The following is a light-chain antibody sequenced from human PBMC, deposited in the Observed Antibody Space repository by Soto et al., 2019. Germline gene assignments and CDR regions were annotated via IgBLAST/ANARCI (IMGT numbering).Light chain of an antibody. Sequence: QSVLTQPPSVSGAPGQRVTISCTGSSSNIGAGYDVHWYQQLPGTAPKLLIYGNSNRPSGVPDRFSGSKSGTSASLTITVLQAEDEADYYCQYYDSSPSVVFGGGTKLTVL. V-gene: IGLV1-40*01. CDR3: QYYDSSPSVV. CDR2: GNS. J-gene: IGLJ2*01. CDR1: SSNIGAGYD.